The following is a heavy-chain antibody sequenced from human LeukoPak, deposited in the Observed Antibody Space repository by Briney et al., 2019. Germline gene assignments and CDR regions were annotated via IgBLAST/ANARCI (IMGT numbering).Heavy chain of an antibody. CDR3: ARDNSNLDY. D-gene: IGHD4-23*01. CDR2: ISSSGSTI. CDR1: EFTFSSHF. V-gene: IGHV3-48*04. J-gene: IGHJ4*02. Sequence: GGSLRLSCAASEFTFSSHFMNWIRQAPGKWLEWVSYISSSGSTIYYADSLKGRFTISRDNAKNSLYLQMNSLRAEDTAVYYCARDNSNLDYWGQGTLVTVSS.